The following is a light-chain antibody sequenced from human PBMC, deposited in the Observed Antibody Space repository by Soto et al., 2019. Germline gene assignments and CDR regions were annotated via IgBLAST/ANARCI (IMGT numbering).Light chain of an antibody. CDR1: QSVSSSY. CDR3: QQYGSSPPWT. J-gene: IGKJ1*01. CDR2: GAS. V-gene: IGKV3-20*01. Sequence: EIVLTQSPGTLSLSPGERATLSCRASQSVSSSYLAWYQQKPGQAPRLLIYGASSRATGIPDRFSGSGSGTDFTLPISRLEPEDVAVYYCQQYGSSPPWTFGQVTKVEIK.